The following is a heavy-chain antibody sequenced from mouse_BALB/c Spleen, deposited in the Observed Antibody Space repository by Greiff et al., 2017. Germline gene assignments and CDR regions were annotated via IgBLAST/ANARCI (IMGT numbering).Heavy chain of an antibody. Sequence: VQLKESGPGLVKPSQSLSLTCSVTGYSITSGYYWNWIRQFPGNKLEWMGYISYDGSNNYNPSLKNRISITRDTSKNQFFLKLNSVTTEDTATYYCARAGDYYGSSNYFDYWGQGTTLTVSS. D-gene: IGHD1-1*01. V-gene: IGHV3-6*02. J-gene: IGHJ2*01. CDR2: ISYDGSN. CDR1: GYSITSGYY. CDR3: ARAGDYYGSSNYFDY.